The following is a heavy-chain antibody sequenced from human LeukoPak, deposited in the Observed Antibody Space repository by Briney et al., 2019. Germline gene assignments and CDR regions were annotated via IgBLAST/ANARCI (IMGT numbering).Heavy chain of an antibody. V-gene: IGHV3-33*06. J-gene: IGHJ4*02. D-gene: IGHD5-18*01. CDR1: GFTFSGYG. Sequence: PGGSLRLSCAASGFTFSGYGMHWVRHAPDKGLEWVAVIWYDGYNKHYTDCVKGRFTMSRENTKNTLYLKMNSLRAKDTAVYYCAKDWGYTTMVSYYFDYWGQGALVTVSS. CDR3: AKDWGYTTMVSYYFDY. CDR2: IWYDGYNK.